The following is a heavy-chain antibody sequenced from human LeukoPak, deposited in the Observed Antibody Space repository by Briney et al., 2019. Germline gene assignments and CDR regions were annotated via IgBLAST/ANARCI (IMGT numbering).Heavy chain of an antibody. V-gene: IGHV3-66*01. Sequence: GGSLRLSCASSGFTGSSNYMSWVRQAPGKGLEWVSVIYSGGSTYYADSVKGRFTISRDNSKNTLYLQMNSLRAEDTAVYYCARGHNFGPLHPFDYWGQGTLVTVSS. D-gene: IGHD3-16*02. J-gene: IGHJ4*02. CDR1: GFTGSSNY. CDR3: ARGHNFGPLHPFDY. CDR2: IYSGGST.